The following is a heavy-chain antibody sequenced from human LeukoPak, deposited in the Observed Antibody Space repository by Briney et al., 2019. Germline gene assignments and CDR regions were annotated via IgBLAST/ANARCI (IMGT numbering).Heavy chain of an antibody. J-gene: IGHJ6*02. CDR3: ARDRYCSSTSCRYYYGMDV. D-gene: IGHD2-2*01. CDR1: GFTFSSYA. Sequence: GGSLRLSCAASGFTFSSYAMNWVRQAPGKGLEWVSSISSSSSYIYYADSVKGRFTISRDNAKNSLYLQMNSLRAEDTAVYYCARDRYCSSTSCRYYYGMDVWGQGTTVTVSS. V-gene: IGHV3-21*01. CDR2: ISSSSSYI.